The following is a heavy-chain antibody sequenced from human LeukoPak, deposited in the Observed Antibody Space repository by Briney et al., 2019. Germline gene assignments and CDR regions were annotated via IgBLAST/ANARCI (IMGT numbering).Heavy chain of an antibody. V-gene: IGHV4-30-4*01. D-gene: IGHD2-15*01. CDR1: GGSFTSADNY. J-gene: IGHJ4*02. Sequence: PSETLSLTCTVSGGSFTSADNYCSWIRQPPGKGLEWIGYIHYSGSTFYNPSLKSRVTMSVDTSKNQFSLKLNSVTAADTAVYYCARGELLYDHWGQGTLVTVSP. CDR3: ARGELLYDH. CDR2: IHYSGST.